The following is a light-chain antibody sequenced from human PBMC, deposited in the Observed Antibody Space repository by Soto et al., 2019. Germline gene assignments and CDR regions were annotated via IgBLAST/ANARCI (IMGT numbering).Light chain of an antibody. CDR2: KAS. CDR1: QSINGW. Sequence: DIQLTQSPSTLSASVGDRVTITCRASQSINGWLAWYQQKPGQAPNLLIYKASTLESGVPSRFSGSGFGTDFTLIISSLQPEDFATYYCQQSYIAPLSFGGGTKVDIK. CDR3: QQSYIAPLS. J-gene: IGKJ4*01. V-gene: IGKV1-5*03.